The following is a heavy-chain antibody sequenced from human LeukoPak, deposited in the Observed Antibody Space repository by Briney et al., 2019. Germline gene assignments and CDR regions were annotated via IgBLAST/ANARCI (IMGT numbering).Heavy chain of an antibody. Sequence: SETLSLTCTVSGGSISSYYWSWIRQPPGKGLEWIGYIHYSGNTNYNPSLKSRVTISVDTSKNQFSLKMNSVTAADTAVYYCARDLAPPGSRWFDPWGQGTLVTVSS. CDR1: GGSISSYY. CDR2: IHYSGNT. CDR3: ARDLAPPGSRWFDP. V-gene: IGHV4-59*01. J-gene: IGHJ5*02. D-gene: IGHD3-10*01.